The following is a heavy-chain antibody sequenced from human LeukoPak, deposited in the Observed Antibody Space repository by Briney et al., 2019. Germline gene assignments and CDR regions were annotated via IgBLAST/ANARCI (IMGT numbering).Heavy chain of an antibody. CDR1: GFTFSSYS. J-gene: IGHJ4*02. D-gene: IGHD2-2*01. CDR3: ARESGYCSSTSCSIDY. Sequence: PGGSPRLSCAASGFTFSSYSVNWVRQAPGKGLEWVSSISSSSSYIYYADSVKGRFTISRDNAKNSLYLQMNSLRAEDTAVYYCARESGYCSSTSCSIDYWGQGTLVTVSS. V-gene: IGHV3-21*01. CDR2: ISSSSSYI.